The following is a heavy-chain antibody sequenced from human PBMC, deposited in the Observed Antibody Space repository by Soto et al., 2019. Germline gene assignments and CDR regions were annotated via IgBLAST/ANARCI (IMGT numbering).Heavy chain of an antibody. Sequence: GASVKVSCKVSGYTLTELSMHWVRQAPGKGLEGMGGFDPEDGETIYAQKFQGRVTMTEDTSTDTAYMELSSLRSEDTAVYYCATWGQVPAAMTYKDYYYYYMDVWGKGTTVTVSS. CDR1: GYTLTELS. CDR3: ATWGQVPAAMTYKDYYYYYMDV. D-gene: IGHD2-2*01. J-gene: IGHJ6*03. V-gene: IGHV1-24*01. CDR2: FDPEDGET.